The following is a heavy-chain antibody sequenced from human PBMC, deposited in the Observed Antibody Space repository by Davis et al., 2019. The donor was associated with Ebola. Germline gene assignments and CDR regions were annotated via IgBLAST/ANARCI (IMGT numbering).Heavy chain of an antibody. Sequence: ASVKVSCKASGYTFTSYYMHWVRQAPGQGLEWMGIINPSGGSTSYAQKFQGRVTITRNTSISTAYMELSSLRSEDTAVYYCARLRGALRKREYYFDYWGQGTLVTVSS. CDR1: GYTFTSYY. D-gene: IGHD1-14*01. CDR2: INPSGGST. J-gene: IGHJ4*02. CDR3: ARLRGALRKREYYFDY. V-gene: IGHV1-46*01.